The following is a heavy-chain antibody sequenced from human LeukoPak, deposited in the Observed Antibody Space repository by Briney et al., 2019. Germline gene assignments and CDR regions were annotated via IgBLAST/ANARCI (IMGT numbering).Heavy chain of an antibody. Sequence: SGGSLRLSCAASGFTFSSCVMNWVRQAPGKGLEWVSAISDSGDRTSYADSVKGRFTISRDNAKNTVYLQMNSLRAEDTAVYYCAKGVGASYYFDYWGRGNLVTVSS. CDR2: ISDSGDRT. CDR1: GFTFSSCV. J-gene: IGHJ4*02. V-gene: IGHV3-23*01. CDR3: AKGVGASYYFDY. D-gene: IGHD3-16*01.